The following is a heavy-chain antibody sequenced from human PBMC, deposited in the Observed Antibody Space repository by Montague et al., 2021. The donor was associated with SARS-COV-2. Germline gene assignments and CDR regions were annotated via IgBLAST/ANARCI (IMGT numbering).Heavy chain of an antibody. V-gene: IGHV4-39*07. CDR3: ARDRGRMTTVLLDAFDI. Sequence: SETLSLTCTGYRHSISTTSQAWSGSPHPRSQVPEGIGMLFYSWTNYYNPSLRSRVTISVQTSKNQFSLKLTSVTAADTAVYYCARDRGRMTTVLLDAFDIWGQGTMVTVSS. J-gene: IGHJ3*02. CDR1: RHSISTTSQA. D-gene: IGHD4-17*01. CDR2: LFYSWTN.